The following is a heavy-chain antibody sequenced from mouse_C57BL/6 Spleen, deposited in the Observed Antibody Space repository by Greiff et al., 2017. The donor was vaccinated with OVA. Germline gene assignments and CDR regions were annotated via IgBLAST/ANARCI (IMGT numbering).Heavy chain of an antibody. J-gene: IGHJ2*01. D-gene: IGHD2-2*01. Sequence: VKLVESGAELARPGASVKLSCKASGYTFTSYGISWVKQRTGQGLEWIGEIYPRSGNTYYNEKFKGKATLTADKSSSTAYMELRSLTSEDSAVYFCARDTDWFPFDYWGQGTTLTVSS. CDR3: ARDTDWFPFDY. V-gene: IGHV1-81*01. CDR1: GYTFTSYG. CDR2: IYPRSGNT.